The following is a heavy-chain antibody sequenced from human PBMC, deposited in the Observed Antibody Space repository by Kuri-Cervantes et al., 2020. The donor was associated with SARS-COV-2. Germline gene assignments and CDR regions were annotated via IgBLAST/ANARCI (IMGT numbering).Heavy chain of an antibody. V-gene: IGHV3-74*01. CDR2: INPDGSYT. J-gene: IGHJ5*02. CDR1: GFTFSGHW. CDR3: TTSSGYYLGWFDP. Sequence: GESLKISCAASGFTFSGHWIHWVRQAPGKGLVWVSRINPDGSYTNNADSVKGRFTLSRDNAKNTLYLQMSSLKTEDTAVYYCTTSSGYYLGWFDPWGQGTLVT. D-gene: IGHD3-22*01.